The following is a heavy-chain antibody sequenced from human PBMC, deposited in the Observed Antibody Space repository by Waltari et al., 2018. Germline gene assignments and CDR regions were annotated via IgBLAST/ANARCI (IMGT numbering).Heavy chain of an antibody. V-gene: IGHV6-1*01. J-gene: IGHJ4*02. Sequence: QVPLQESGPGLVKPSQTPPLTCALPGAGVRNPGWNWSRQSPSRGLEWLGRTYYKSKWNIDYAVTVQSRININADPSKNQVSLQLNSVTPEDTAVYYCTRGWLRTGFDYWGQGISVTVSS. CDR1: GAGVRNPG. D-gene: IGHD5-12*01. CDR2: TYYKSKWNI. CDR3: TRGWLRTGFDY.